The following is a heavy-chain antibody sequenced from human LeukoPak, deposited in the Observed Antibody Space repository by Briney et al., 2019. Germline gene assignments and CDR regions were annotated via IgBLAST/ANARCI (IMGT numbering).Heavy chain of an antibody. J-gene: IGHJ6*03. CDR1: GFTFSSYS. CDR2: ISSSSSYI. D-gene: IGHD2-2*02. CDR3: ARERDDIVVVPAAIREYYYYYYMDV. V-gene: IGHV3-21*01. Sequence: GGSLRLSCAASGFTFSSYSMNWVRQAPGKGLEWVSSISSSSSYIYYADSVKGRFTISRDNAKNSLYLQMNSLRAEDTAVYYCARERDDIVVVPAAIREYYYYYYMDVWGKGTTVTVSS.